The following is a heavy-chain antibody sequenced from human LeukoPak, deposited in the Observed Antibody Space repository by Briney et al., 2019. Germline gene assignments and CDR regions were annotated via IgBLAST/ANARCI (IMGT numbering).Heavy chain of an antibody. J-gene: IGHJ6*02. CDR3: AREGIMFGVVETYYYYGMDV. Sequence: GASVKVSCKASGYTFTGYYMHWVRQAPGQGLEWMEWINPNSGGTNYAQKFQGRVTMTRDTSISTAYMELSRLRSDDTAVYYCAREGIMFGVVETYYYYGMDVWGQGTTVTVSS. CDR2: INPNSGGT. D-gene: IGHD3-3*01. CDR1: GYTFTGYY. V-gene: IGHV1-2*02.